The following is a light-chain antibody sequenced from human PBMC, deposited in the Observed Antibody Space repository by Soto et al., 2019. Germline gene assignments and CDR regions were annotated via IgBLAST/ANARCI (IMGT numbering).Light chain of an antibody. V-gene: IGLV1-40*01. CDR1: SSNIGAGYD. CDR3: QSYDSSLSGSMV. J-gene: IGLJ2*01. CDR2: GNS. Sequence: QSALTQPPSVSGAPGQRVTISCTGSSSNIGAGYDVHWYQQLPGTAPKLLIYGNSNRPSGVPDRFSGSKSGTSASLAITGLQAEDEADYYCQSYDSSLSGSMVFGGGIKVTVL.